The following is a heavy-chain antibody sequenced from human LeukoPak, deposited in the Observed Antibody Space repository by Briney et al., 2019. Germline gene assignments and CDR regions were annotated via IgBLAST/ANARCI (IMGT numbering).Heavy chain of an antibody. CDR2: ISWDVSTV. CDR3: AKEVAARKYYYFMDV. Sequence: GGSLRLSCAASGFTFDDYAMHWVRQTPGKGLEWVSLISWDVSTVYYADSVKGRFAITRDNYKNSLYLQMNRLRPGDSGLYYCAKEVAARKYYYFMDVWGKGTTVTVSS. J-gene: IGHJ6*03. CDR1: GFTFDDYA. V-gene: IGHV3-43D*03. D-gene: IGHD6-6*01.